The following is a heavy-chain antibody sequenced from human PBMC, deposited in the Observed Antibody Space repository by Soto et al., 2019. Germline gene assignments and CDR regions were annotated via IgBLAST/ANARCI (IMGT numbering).Heavy chain of an antibody. CDR3: ARVFGFGGMDV. V-gene: IGHV4-31*03. J-gene: IGHJ6*02. CDR2: IYYSGST. Sequence: SETLSLTCTVSGGSISSGGYYWSWTRQHPGKGLEWIGYIYYSGSTYYNPSLKSRVTISVDTSKNQFSLKLSSVTAADTAVYYCARVFGFGGMDVWGQGTTVTVSS. CDR1: GGSISSGGYY. D-gene: IGHD3-10*01.